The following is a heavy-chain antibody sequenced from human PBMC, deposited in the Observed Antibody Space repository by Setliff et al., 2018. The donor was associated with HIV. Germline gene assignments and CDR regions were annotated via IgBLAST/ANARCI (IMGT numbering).Heavy chain of an antibody. CDR3: ARGKVLRGNILYY. D-gene: IGHD2-8*01. CDR2: ISSYNDNT. CDR1: GYSFTNYG. V-gene: IGHV1-18*01. J-gene: IGHJ4*02. Sequence: ASVKVSCKASGYSFTNYGISWVRQAPGQGLEWMGWISSYNDNTNYALNLQGRVTMTTDTSTSTAYMELRSLRSEDTAVYYCARGKVLRGNILYYWGQGTLVTVSS.